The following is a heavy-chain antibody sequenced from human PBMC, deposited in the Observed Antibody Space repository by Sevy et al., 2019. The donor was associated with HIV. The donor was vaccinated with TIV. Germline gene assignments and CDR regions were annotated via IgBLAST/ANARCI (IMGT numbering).Heavy chain of an antibody. D-gene: IGHD3-16*01. V-gene: IGHV1-24*01. CDR2: FDPEDGET. CDR3: SKNKDYQGNKGCSFDL. Sequence: ASVKVSCKVSGYTLTKLSMHWVRQAPGKGLEWMGSFDPEDGETIYAQKFQGRVIMTDDRSKDTAYMELSSLRFEDTGVVLLSKNKDYQGNKGCSFDLWGQGTLVTVSS. CDR1: GYTLTKLS. J-gene: IGHJ4*02.